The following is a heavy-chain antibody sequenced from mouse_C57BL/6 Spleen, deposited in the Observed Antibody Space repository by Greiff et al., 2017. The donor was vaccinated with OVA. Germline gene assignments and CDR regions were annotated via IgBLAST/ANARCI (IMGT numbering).Heavy chain of an antibody. V-gene: IGHV3-6*01. Sequence: EVKLQESGPGLVKPSQSLSLTCSVTGYSITSGYYWNWIRQFPGNKLEWMGYISYDGSNNYNPSLKNRISITRDTSKNQFFLKLNSVTTEDTATYYCARAGVYSNYFWGQGTTLTVSS. CDR1: GYSITSGYY. CDR3: ARAGVYSNYF. CDR2: ISYDGSN. D-gene: IGHD2-5*01. J-gene: IGHJ2*01.